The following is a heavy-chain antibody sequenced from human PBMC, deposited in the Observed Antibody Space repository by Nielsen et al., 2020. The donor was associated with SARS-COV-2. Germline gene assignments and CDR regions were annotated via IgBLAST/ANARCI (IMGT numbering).Heavy chain of an antibody. Sequence: SETLSLTCAVSGASITSGGYYWTWIRQRPGEGLEWIGYMYYSWDKQYNPSLKSRATISIDTSKNDFSLQLTSVTAADTAVYYCARDSIYDYDGNVNYFGMDVWGQGATVTVSS. CDR2: MYYSWDK. CDR3: ARDSIYDYDGNVNYFGMDV. D-gene: IGHD4-17*01. J-gene: IGHJ6*02. V-gene: IGHV4-31*11. CDR1: GASITSGGYY.